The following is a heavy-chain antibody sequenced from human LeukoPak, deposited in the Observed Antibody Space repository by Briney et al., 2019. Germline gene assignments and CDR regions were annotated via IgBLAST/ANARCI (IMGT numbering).Heavy chain of an antibody. CDR3: ARVGVPAAMLVGDYYYYGMDV. CDR1: GYTFTRYG. Sequence: GASVTVACQAPGYTFTRYGISWVRQAPGQGLDWIEWISAYNGNTNYAQKLQGRVTMTTDTSTSTTYMELRSLRSDDTAVYYCARVGVPAAMLVGDYYYYGMDVWGKGTTVTVSS. D-gene: IGHD2-2*01. J-gene: IGHJ6*04. CDR2: ISAYNGNT. V-gene: IGHV1-18*04.